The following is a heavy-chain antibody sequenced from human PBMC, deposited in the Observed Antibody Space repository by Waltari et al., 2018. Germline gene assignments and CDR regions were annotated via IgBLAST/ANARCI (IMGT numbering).Heavy chain of an antibody. Sequence: EVQLVESGGGLVQPGGSLRLSCAASGFTFSSYAMSWGRQAPGKGLEWVSAISGSGGSTYYADSVKVRFTISNDDSKKTLYLQMNSLRAEDTAVYYCAKNKEVLLWFGDLAFDIWCQGTMVIVAS. CDR1: GFTFSSYA. V-gene: IGHV3-23*04. CDR2: ISGSGGST. CDR3: AKNKEVLLWFGDLAFDI. J-gene: IGHJ3*02. D-gene: IGHD3-10*01.